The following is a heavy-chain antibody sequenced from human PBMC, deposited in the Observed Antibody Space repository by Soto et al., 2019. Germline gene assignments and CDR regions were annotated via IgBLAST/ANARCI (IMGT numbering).Heavy chain of an antibody. Sequence: ASVKVSCKASGGTFSSYAISWVRQAPGQGLEWMGGIIPIFGTANYAQKFQGRVTITADESTSTAYMELSSLRSEDTAVYYCARSLRSSLRFLEWLLDPFDYWGQGTLVTVSS. J-gene: IGHJ4*02. CDR2: IIPIFGTA. V-gene: IGHV1-69*13. D-gene: IGHD3-3*01. CDR3: ARSLRSSLRFLEWLLDPFDY. CDR1: GGTFSSYA.